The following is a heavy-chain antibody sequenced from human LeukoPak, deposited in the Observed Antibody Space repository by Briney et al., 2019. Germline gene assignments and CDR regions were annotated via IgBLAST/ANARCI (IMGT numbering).Heavy chain of an antibody. V-gene: IGHV4-59*01. J-gene: IGHJ4*02. CDR3: AGRSGYYTPTYFDY. Sequence: PSETLSLTCTVFGGSISSYYWSWIRQPPGKGLEWIGYIYYSGSTNYNPSLKSRVTISVDTSKNQFSLKLSSVTAADTAVYYCAGRSGYYTPTYFDYWGQGTLVTVSS. D-gene: IGHD3-3*01. CDR1: GGSISSYY. CDR2: IYYSGST.